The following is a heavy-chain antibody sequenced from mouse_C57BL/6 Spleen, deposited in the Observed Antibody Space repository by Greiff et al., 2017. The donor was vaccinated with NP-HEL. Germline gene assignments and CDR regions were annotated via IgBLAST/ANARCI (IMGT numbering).Heavy chain of an antibody. D-gene: IGHD1-1*01. CDR1: GYTFTSYD. J-gene: IGHJ2*01. CDR3: ARSGLLLRVDYYFDY. CDR2: IYPRDGST. V-gene: IGHV1-85*01. Sequence: QVQLKQSGPELVKPGASVKLSCKASGYTFTSYDINWVKQRPGQGLEWIGWIYPRDGSTKYNEKFKGKATLTVDTSSSTAYMELHSLTSEDSAVYFCARSGLLLRVDYYFDYWGQGTTLTVSS.